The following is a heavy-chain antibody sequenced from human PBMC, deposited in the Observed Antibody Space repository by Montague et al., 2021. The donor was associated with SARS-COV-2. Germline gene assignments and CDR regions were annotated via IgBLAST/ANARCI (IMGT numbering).Heavy chain of an antibody. Sequence: TLSLTCTVSGGSIRSGSYYWSWIRQPAGKGLEWIGRIYSSGSTNYNPSLKSRVTMLVDTSKNQFSLKVSSVTAADTAVYYCARDYGDYSYYYGLDVWGQGTPVTVSS. J-gene: IGHJ6*02. V-gene: IGHV4-61*02. CDR3: ARDYGDYSYYYGLDV. D-gene: IGHD4-17*01. CDR2: IYSSGST. CDR1: GGSIRSGSYY.